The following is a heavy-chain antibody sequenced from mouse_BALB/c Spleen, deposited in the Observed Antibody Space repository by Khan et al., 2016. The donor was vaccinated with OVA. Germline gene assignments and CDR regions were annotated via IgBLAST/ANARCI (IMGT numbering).Heavy chain of an antibody. CDR2: SNPTNGGT. D-gene: IGHD2-10*02. V-gene: IGHV1S81*02. Sequence: QIQLVQPGAELGKPGASVKLSCKASGYTFSSYYMYWVKQRPGQGLEWIGGSNPTNGGTNFNEKSKTKATLTEDKSSSPAYMQLSSLTSEDSAVYCCTRSGYANPFAYWGQGTLVTVSA. CDR1: GYTFSSYY. CDR3: TRSGYANPFAY. J-gene: IGHJ3*01.